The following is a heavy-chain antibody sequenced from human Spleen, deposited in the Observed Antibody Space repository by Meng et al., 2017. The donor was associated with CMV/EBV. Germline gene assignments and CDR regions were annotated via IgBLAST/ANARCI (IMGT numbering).Heavy chain of an antibody. CDR2: ISSSSSYI. Sequence: GESLKISCAASGFTFSSYSMNWVRQAPGKGLEWVSSISSSSSYIYYADSVKGRFTISRDNAKNSLYLQMNSLRAEDTAVYYCAKDSLATVIGDWGQGTLVTVSS. V-gene: IGHV3-21*04. J-gene: IGHJ4*02. CDR1: GFTFSSYS. D-gene: IGHD4-17*01. CDR3: AKDSLATVIGD.